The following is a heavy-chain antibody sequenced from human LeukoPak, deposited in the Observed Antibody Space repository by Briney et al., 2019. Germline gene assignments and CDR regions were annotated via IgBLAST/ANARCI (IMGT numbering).Heavy chain of an antibody. J-gene: IGHJ4*02. CDR1: GFTFSDYD. CDR3: ARGVHDYAGKRFDY. CDR2: IGTAGDT. V-gene: IGHV3-13*01. Sequence: GGSLRLSCAASGFTFSDYDMHWVRQPTGKGLEWVAAIGTAGDTYYTGSVKGRFTISRENAKNSLYLQMNSLRAGDTAVYYCARGVHDYAGKRFDYWGQGTLVTVSS. D-gene: IGHD4-23*01.